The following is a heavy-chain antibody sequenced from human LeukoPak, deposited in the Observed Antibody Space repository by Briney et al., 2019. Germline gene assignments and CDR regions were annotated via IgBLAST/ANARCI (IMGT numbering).Heavy chain of an antibody. CDR3: AKDRITAAGTWYYDL. J-gene: IGHJ2*01. V-gene: IGHV3-74*01. Sequence: GGSLRLSCAASGFTSSGYSMHWVRQAPGKGLVWVSRINTDGSSTSYADSVKGRFTISRDNAKNTLYLQMNSLRADDTAVYYCAKDRITAAGTWYYDLWGRGTLVTVSS. CDR1: GFTSSGYS. CDR2: INTDGSST. D-gene: IGHD6-13*01.